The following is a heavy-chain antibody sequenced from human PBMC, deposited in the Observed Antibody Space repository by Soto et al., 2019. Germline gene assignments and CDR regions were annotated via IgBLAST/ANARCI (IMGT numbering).Heavy chain of an antibody. Sequence: ASVKVSCKASGYTLTGDYMDWVRQAPGQGLEWMGWINPNSGGTNYAQKFQGWVTMTRDTSTSTVYMELSSLRSEDTAVYYCARDHVLLWFGELRDYYYYGMDVWGQGTTVTVSS. D-gene: IGHD3-10*01. V-gene: IGHV1-2*04. CDR2: INPNSGGT. J-gene: IGHJ6*02. CDR3: ARDHVLLWFGELRDYYYYGMDV. CDR1: GYTLTGDY.